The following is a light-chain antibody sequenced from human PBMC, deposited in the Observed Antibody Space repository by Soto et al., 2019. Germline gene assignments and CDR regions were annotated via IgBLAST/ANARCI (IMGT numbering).Light chain of an antibody. V-gene: IGKV1-5*01. CDR3: QQYNRPWT. Sequence: DIQMTQSPSTLSASVGDRVTITCRASQSISSWLAWYQQKPGKAPMLLIYDASSLESGVPTRFSGSGSGTEFTLTISSLQPDDFATYYCQQYNRPWTFGQGTKVEIK. J-gene: IGKJ1*01. CDR2: DAS. CDR1: QSISSW.